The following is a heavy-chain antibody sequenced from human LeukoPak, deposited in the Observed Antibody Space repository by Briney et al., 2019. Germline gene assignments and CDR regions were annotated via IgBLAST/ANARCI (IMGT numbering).Heavy chain of an antibody. Sequence: SETLSLTCTVSGGSISSNNYYWGWIRQPPGKGLECIGSIYYSGSTYYNPSLKSRVTISVDTSKNQFSLKLSSVTAADTAVYYCARDLCRGDTLGATGCASNYWGQGTLVTVSS. CDR1: GGSISSNNYY. D-gene: IGHD1-26*01. CDR2: IYYSGST. J-gene: IGHJ4*02. V-gene: IGHV4-39*07. CDR3: ARDLCRGDTLGATGCASNY.